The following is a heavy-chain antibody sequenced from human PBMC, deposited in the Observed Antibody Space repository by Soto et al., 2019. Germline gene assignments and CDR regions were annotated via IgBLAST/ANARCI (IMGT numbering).Heavy chain of an antibody. Sequence: PSETLSLTCAVSGGSISSGGYSWSWIRQPPGKGLEWIGYIFHSGSTYYNPSLKSRVTITVNRSKNQFSLKLSSVTAADTAVYYCARGGYSSNYYYYYGMDVLGQGTTVTVSS. CDR2: IFHSGST. J-gene: IGHJ6*02. D-gene: IGHD5-18*01. CDR3: ARGGYSSNYYYYYGMDV. V-gene: IGHV4-30-2*01. CDR1: GGSISSGGYS.